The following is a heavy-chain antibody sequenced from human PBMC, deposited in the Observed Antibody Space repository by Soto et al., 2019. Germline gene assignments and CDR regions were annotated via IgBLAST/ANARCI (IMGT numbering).Heavy chain of an antibody. CDR1: GYTFTGYY. V-gene: IGHV1-2*02. CDR3: ARDGQKNKKVGFPFNWFDT. CDR2: INPNSGGT. J-gene: IGHJ5*02. Sequence: ASVKVSCKASGYTFTGYYMHWVRQAPGQGLEWMGWINPNSGGTNYAQKFQGRVTMTRDTSISTAYMELSRLRSDDTAVYYCARDGQKNKKVGFPFNWFDTWGQGTLVTVSS.